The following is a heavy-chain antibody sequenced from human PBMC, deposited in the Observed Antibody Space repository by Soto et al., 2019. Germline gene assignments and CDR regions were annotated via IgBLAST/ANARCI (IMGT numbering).Heavy chain of an antibody. CDR3: ARDLRSGYDSYYFDY. CDR2: IDYSGRT. Sequence: TSETLSLTCAVSGYLISSGYYWGWVRQTPGKGLEWLGSIDYSGRTYKNPSLKSRVSASVGLSKNQFSLNLRSVTAADTAVYFCARDLRSGYDSYYFDYWGQGTLVTVSS. CDR1: GYLISSGYY. D-gene: IGHD3-3*01. J-gene: IGHJ4*02. V-gene: IGHV4-38-2*02.